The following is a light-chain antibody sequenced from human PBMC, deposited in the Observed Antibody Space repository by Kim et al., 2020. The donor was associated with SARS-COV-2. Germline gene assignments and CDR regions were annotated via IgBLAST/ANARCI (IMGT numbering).Light chain of an antibody. J-gene: IGLJ3*02. V-gene: IGLV3-9*01. Sequence: ALGQTARITCGGNHIGSINVHWFQQKPGQAPVLLIYRDTNRPSGIPERFSGSNSGNTATLTISRAQAGDEADYYCQVWASSTVVFGGGTKLTVL. CDR2: RDT. CDR3: QVWASSTVV. CDR1: HIGSIN.